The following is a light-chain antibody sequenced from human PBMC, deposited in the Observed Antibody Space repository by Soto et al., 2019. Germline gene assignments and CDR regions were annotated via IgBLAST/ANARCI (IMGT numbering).Light chain of an antibody. V-gene: IGLV2-14*01. Sequence: QSVLTQRASVSGSPGQSITISCNGTSSDVGGYNYVSWYQQHPGKAPKLMIYDVSNRPSGVSNRFSGSKSGNTASLTISGLQAEDEAAYYCSSYTGSSTYVVFGGGTKLTVL. J-gene: IGLJ2*01. CDR2: DVS. CDR1: SSDVGGYNY. CDR3: SSYTGSSTYVV.